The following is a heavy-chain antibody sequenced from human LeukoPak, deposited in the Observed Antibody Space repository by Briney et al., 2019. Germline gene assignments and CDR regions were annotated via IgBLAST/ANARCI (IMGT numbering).Heavy chain of an antibody. Sequence: GRSLRLSCAASGFTFSSTAMESVSHAPGNWLEWVSSIRSTTTTIYHAASVKGRFTISRDKTKNSLYRQMDSLRAEDTAVYYWARGYMAFEFWAQGTMVTVSS. D-gene: IGHD3-16*02. CDR3: ARGYMAFEF. CDR1: GFTFSSTA. J-gene: IGHJ3*01. CDR2: IRSTTTTI. V-gene: IGHV3-21*01.